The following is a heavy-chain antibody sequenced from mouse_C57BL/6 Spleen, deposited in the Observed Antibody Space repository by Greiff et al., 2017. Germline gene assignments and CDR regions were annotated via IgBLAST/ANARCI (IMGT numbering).Heavy chain of an antibody. V-gene: IGHV5-4*01. CDR1: GFTFSSYA. J-gene: IGHJ2*01. CDR3: ARDGTYCGSCFGC. Sequence: EVQVVESGGGLVKPGGSLKLSCAASGFTFSSYAMSWVRQTPEKRLELVATISDGGSYTYYPDNVKGRFTISRDNDKINLYLQMSHLKSEDTAMYYCARDGTYCGSCFGCWGQATTLTVAS. D-gene: IGHD1-1*01. CDR2: ISDGGSYT.